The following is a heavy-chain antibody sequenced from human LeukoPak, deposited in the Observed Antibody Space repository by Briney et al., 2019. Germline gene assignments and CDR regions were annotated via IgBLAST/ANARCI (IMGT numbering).Heavy chain of an antibody. D-gene: IGHD6-13*01. CDR1: GGSISSYY. CDR3: ASGKAAGNYYYYYYGMDV. V-gene: IGHV4-59*08. CDR2: IYYSGST. J-gene: IGHJ6*02. Sequence: SETLSLTCTVSGGSISSYYWSWIRQPPGKGLEWIGYIYYSGSTNYNPSLKSRVTISVDTSKNQFSLKLSSVTAADTAVYYCASGKAAGNYYYYYYGMDVWGQGTTVTVSS.